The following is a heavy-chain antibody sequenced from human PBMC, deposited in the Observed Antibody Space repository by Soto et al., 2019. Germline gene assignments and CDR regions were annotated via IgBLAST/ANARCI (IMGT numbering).Heavy chain of an antibody. Sequence: EVQLLESGGGLAQPGGSLRLSCAASGFTFSSYSMNWVRQAPGKGLEWVSIISGSGGVTSYADSVKGRFTISRDNSKNSLFLPMKSLRDVDTAVYYCAQGTGLGVSRCDDGIDIWGHGTLVTVS. V-gene: IGHV3-23*01. J-gene: IGHJ3*02. CDR1: GFTFSSYS. CDR3: AQGTGLGVSRCDDGIDI. CDR2: ISGSGGVT. D-gene: IGHD3-16*01.